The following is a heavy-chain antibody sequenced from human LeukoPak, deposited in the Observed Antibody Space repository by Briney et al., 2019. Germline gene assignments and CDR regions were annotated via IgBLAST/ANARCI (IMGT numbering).Heavy chain of an antibody. CDR1: GFTFSDYY. CDR2: ISSSGSTI. V-gene: IGHV3-11*01. Sequence: GGSLRLSCAASGFTFSDYYMSWIRQAPGKGLEWVSYISSSGSTIYYADSVEGRFTISRDNAKNSLNLQMNSLRAEDTAVYYCARDYYYYYMDVWGKGTTVTVSS. J-gene: IGHJ6*03. CDR3: ARDYYYYYMDV.